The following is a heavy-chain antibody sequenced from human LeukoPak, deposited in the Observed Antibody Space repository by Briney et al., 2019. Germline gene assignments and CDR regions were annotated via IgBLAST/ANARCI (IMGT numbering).Heavy chain of an antibody. D-gene: IGHD4-17*01. CDR2: IYSSGST. CDR3: ARGGEAGLAD. V-gene: IGHV4-59*01. CDR1: GASMSSYY. J-gene: IGHJ4*02. Sequence: SETLSLTCTVSGASMSSYYWTWIRQPPGKGLEWIGYIYSSGSTNSNPSLKSRVAISVDTYKNQFSLNLSSVTAADTAVYYCARGGEAGLADWGQGTLVT.